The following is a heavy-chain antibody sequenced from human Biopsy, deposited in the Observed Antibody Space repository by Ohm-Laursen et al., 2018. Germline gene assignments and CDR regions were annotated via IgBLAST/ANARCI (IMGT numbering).Heavy chain of an antibody. Sequence: GTLSLTCSVSGGSVGDYFLSWIRLVPGKRPEWIGYTYYRGTSENNPSLRSRAPTSVDISRNQFFLNMKSVTGADTAVYYCAAFPFSGGPAFDIWGQGTTVIVSS. D-gene: IGHD2/OR15-2a*01. CDR1: GGSVGDYF. V-gene: IGHV4-59*02. J-gene: IGHJ3*02. CDR2: TYYRGTS. CDR3: AAFPFSGGPAFDI.